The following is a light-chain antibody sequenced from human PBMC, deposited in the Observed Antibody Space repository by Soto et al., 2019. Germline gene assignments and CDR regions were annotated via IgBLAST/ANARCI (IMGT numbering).Light chain of an antibody. CDR3: QQYGSSPPYT. J-gene: IGKJ2*01. CDR2: GAS. Sequence: EIVLTQPPGTLSLSPGERATLSCRASLSVSSIYLAWYQQKPGQAPRLLIYGASSRATGIPDRFSGSGSGTDFTLTISRLEPEDFAVYYCQQYGSSPPYTFGQGTKLEIK. CDR1: LSVSSIY. V-gene: IGKV3-20*01.